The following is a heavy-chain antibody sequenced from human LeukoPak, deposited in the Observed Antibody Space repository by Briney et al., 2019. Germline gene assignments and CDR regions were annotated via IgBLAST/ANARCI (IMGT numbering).Heavy chain of an antibody. CDR1: GGSFSGYY. D-gene: IGHD1-14*01. V-gene: IGHV4-59*01. Sequence: SETLSLTCAVYGGSFSGYYWSWIRQPPGKGLEWIGYIYYSGSTNYNPSLKSRVTISVDTSKNQFSLKLSSVTAADTAVYYCGRRNLAKGAFDIWGQGTMVTVSS. CDR3: GRRNLAKGAFDI. CDR2: IYYSGST. J-gene: IGHJ3*02.